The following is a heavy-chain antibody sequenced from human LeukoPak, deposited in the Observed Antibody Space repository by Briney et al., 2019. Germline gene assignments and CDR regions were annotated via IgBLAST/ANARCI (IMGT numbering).Heavy chain of an antibody. CDR1: GGSISSGGYY. V-gene: IGHV4-31*03. J-gene: IGHJ5*02. CDR3: ASYRNVDTAMVHWFDP. CDR2: IYYSGST. Sequence: SETLSLTCTVSGGSISSGGYYWSWIRQHPGKGLEWIGYIYYSGSTYYNPSLKSRVTISVDTSKNQFSLKLSSVTAADTAVYYCASYRNVDTAMVHWFDPWGQGTLVTVSS. D-gene: IGHD5-18*01.